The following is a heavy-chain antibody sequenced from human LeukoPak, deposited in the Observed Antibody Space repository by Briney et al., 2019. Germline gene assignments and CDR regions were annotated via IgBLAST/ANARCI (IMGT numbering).Heavy chain of an antibody. Sequence: SQTLSLTCAISGDSVSSNSAAWNWIRQSPSRGLEWLGRTYYRSNWDSDYAVFVKSRITINPDTSKNQFSLHLNSVTPEDTAVYFCARSDCTGVSCAIDYWGQGTLVTVSS. CDR2: TYYRSNWDS. CDR1: GDSVSSNSAA. D-gene: IGHD2-8*02. J-gene: IGHJ4*02. CDR3: ARSDCTGVSCAIDY. V-gene: IGHV6-1*01.